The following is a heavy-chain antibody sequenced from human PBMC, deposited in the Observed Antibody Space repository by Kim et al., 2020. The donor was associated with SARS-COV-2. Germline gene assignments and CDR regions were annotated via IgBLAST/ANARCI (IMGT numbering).Heavy chain of an antibody. V-gene: IGHV3-7*03. J-gene: IGHJ6*02. CDR2: IKQDGSEK. CDR1: GFTFSSYW. CDR3: ARDSHSSPSDYYYYGMDV. Sequence: GGSLRLSCAASGFTFSSYWMSWVRQAPGKGLEWVANIKQDGSEKYYVDSVKGRFTISRDNAKNSLYLQMNSLRAEDTAVYYCARDSHSSPSDYYYYGMDVWGQGTTVTVSS. D-gene: IGHD6-6*01.